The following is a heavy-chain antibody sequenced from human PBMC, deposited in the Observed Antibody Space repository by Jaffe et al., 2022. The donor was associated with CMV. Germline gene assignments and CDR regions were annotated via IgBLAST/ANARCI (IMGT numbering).Heavy chain of an antibody. CDR2: ISYDGSNK. J-gene: IGHJ6*02. Sequence: QVQLVESGGGVVQPGRSLRLSCAASGFTFSSYGMHWVRQAPGKGLEWVAVISYDGSNKYYADSVKGRFTISRDNSKNTLYLQMNSLRAEDTAVYYCAKGEKGYYYYYGMDVWGQGTTVTVSS. V-gene: IGHV3-30*18. CDR3: AKGEKGYYYYYGMDV. CDR1: GFTFSSYG.